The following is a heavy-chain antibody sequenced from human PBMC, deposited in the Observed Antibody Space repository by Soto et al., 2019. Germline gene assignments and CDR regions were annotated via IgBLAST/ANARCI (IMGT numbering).Heavy chain of an antibody. V-gene: IGHV3-23*01. Sequence: GGSLRLSCAASGFTFSSYAMSWVRQAPGKGLEWVSAISGSGGSTYYADSVKGRFTISRDNSKNTLYLQMNSLRAEDTAVYYCAAGDYGDYVGGFDYWGQGTLVTVSS. J-gene: IGHJ4*02. CDR3: AAGDYGDYVGGFDY. CDR2: ISGSGGST. D-gene: IGHD4-17*01. CDR1: GFTFSSYA.